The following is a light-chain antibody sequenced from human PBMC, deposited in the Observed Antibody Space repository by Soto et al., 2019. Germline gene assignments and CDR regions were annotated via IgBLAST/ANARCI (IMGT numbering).Light chain of an antibody. CDR1: SSNIGSNI. CDR2: DNN. Sequence: QSVLTQPPSASGTPRQRVTISCSGSSSNIGSNIVSWYQHLPGTAPKLLIYDNNQRPSGVPDRFSGSKSGTSASLAISGLQSEDEADYYCAAWDDSLNGVVFGGGTKLTVL. J-gene: IGLJ2*01. CDR3: AAWDDSLNGVV. V-gene: IGLV1-44*01.